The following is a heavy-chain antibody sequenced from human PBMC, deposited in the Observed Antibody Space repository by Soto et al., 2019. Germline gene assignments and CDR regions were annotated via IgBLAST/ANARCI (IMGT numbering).Heavy chain of an antibody. Sequence: QVHLVQSGTEARKPGSSVNVSCETSGGNFNSYGFNWVRQVPGQRLEWMGGIIPMFGIVKVGQIFQPRVACTADLSTGKVYMDLTRLRPEDSAVYYCAGEVGGTGLQFWGQGTLVIVSS. CDR3: AGEVGGTGLQF. CDR1: GGNFNSYG. D-gene: IGHD3-9*01. J-gene: IGHJ4*02. CDR2: IIPMFGIV. V-gene: IGHV1-69*12.